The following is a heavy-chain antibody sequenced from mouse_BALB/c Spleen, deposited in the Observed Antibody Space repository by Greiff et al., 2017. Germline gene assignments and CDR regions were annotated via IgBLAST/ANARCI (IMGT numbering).Heavy chain of an antibody. D-gene: IGHD5-2*01. CDR1: GYSITSDYA. CDR2: ISYSGST. V-gene: IGHV3-2*02. Sequence: EVKLQESGPGLVKPSQSLSLTCTVTGYSITSDYAWNWIRQFPGNILEWMGYISYSGSTSYNPSLKSRISITRDTSKNQFFLQLNSVTTEDTATYYCARGNSAWFAYWGQGTLVTVSA. CDR3: ARGNSAWFAY. J-gene: IGHJ3*01.